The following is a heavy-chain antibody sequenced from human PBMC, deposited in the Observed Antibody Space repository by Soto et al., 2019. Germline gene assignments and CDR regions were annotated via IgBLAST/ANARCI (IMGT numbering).Heavy chain of an antibody. V-gene: IGHV3-7*03. CDR3: AKDQPLYSEWFDP. D-gene: IGHD5-12*01. CDR2: IKQDGSQK. J-gene: IGHJ5*02. CDR1: GFTFSSYW. Sequence: PGGSLRLSCAAPGFTFSSYWMDWVRQTPRKGLEWVATIKQDGSQKYYVDSVRGRFIISRDNAKNSLFLQMNSLRAEDTAVYYCAKDQPLYSEWFDPWGQGTLVTAPQ.